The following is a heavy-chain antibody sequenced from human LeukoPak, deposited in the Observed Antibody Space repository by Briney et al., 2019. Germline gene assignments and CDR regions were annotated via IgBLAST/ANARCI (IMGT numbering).Heavy chain of an antibody. V-gene: IGHV4-59*08. CDR3: ARHELTGPHDDSYTYFVEHNYLGMDV. Sequence: SDTLSLTCTVSGGSHSLYYWHWIRLPPGKGLEWIGYKYSSGSTNYSPSLKSRVTISLDPSKSQFSLKLTSVTAADTAVYYCARHELTGPHDDSYTYFVEHNYLGMDVWGQGTTLTVSS. D-gene: IGHD5-24*01. J-gene: IGHJ6*01. CDR2: KYSSGST. CDR1: GGSHSLYY.